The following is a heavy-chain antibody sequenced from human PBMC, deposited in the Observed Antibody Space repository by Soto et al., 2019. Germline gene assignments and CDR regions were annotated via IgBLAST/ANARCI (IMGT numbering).Heavy chain of an antibody. J-gene: IGHJ4*02. V-gene: IGHV3-23*01. CDR3: AKLLSRSSVKNLDY. CDR1: GFTFSSYA. D-gene: IGHD6-6*01. CDR2: VSGGGENI. Sequence: VQLLESGGTSVQPGGSLRLSCAASGFTFSSYAMTWVRQAPGKGLEWVSGVSGGGENIYYADSVKGRFIISRDNSKNTLYLQMDSLRAEDTAVYYCAKLLSRSSVKNLDYWGRGTLVTVSS.